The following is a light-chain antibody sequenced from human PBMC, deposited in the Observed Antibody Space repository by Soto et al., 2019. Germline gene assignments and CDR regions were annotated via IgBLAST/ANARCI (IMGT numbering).Light chain of an antibody. CDR2: DAS. CDR1: QSVSSH. V-gene: IGKV3-15*01. J-gene: IGKJ1*01. CDR3: QHYDVWPLT. Sequence: EIVLTQSPATLSMSQGGGATLSCMASQSVSSHLAWYQQKPGQGPRLLIYDASTRATGIPARFSGSGSGTEFTLTISSLQSEDFGVYYCQHYDVWPLTFGQGTKVDIK.